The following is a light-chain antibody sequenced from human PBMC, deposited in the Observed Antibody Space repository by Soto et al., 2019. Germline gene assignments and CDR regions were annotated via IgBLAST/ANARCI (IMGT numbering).Light chain of an antibody. J-gene: IGKJ1*01. CDR2: ATS. Sequence: DIQMTQSPSSLSASVGARVTITCRASQSITRYSNWYQQKPGKALKLLIYATSSLQSGVPSRFSGSGSGTDFTLTISSVQPEHFATAYCPQSYSTPRTFGQGTKVDIK. CDR1: QSITRY. V-gene: IGKV1-39*01. CDR3: PQSYSTPRT.